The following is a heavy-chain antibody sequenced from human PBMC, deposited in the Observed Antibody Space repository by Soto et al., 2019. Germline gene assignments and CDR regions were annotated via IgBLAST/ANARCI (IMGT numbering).Heavy chain of an antibody. CDR3: ARGFYDRSGYRAFDI. CDR1: GGTFSTYA. Sequence: QVQLVQSGAEVKKPGSSVKVSCKASGGTFSTYAISWVRQAPGQGLEWMGGFMPIFGTANYAQKFQGRVTITADESTSTAYMELSSLRFEDTAVYYCARGFYDRSGYRAFDIWGQGTMVTVSS. J-gene: IGHJ3*02. V-gene: IGHV1-69*01. CDR2: FMPIFGTA. D-gene: IGHD3-22*01.